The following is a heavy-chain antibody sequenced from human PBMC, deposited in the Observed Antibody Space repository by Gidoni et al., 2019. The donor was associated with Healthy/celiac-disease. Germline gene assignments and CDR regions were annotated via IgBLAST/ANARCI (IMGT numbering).Heavy chain of an antibody. V-gene: IGHV3-9*01. Sequence: VQLVESGGGLVQPGRSLRVSCAASGFTFDDYAMHWVRQAPGTGLEWVSGISWNSGSIVYADSVKGRFTISRDNAKNSLYLQMNSLRAEDTALYYCAKGHGDYVLDYWGQGTLVTVSS. D-gene: IGHD4-17*01. J-gene: IGHJ4*02. CDR3: AKGHGDYVLDY. CDR2: ISWNSGSI. CDR1: GFTFDDYA.